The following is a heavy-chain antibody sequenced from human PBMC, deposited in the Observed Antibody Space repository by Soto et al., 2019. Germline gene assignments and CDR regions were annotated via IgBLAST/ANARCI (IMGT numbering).Heavy chain of an antibody. V-gene: IGHV3-43*01. Sequence: GGSLRLSCAASGFTFDDYTMHWVRQAPGKGLEWVSLISWDGGSTYYADSVKGRFTISRDNSKNSLYLQMNSLRTEDTALYYCANSPSYDAIILTYWGQGTLVTVSS. CDR3: ANSPSYDAIILTY. CDR2: ISWDGGST. J-gene: IGHJ4*02. D-gene: IGHD5-18*01. CDR1: GFTFDDYT.